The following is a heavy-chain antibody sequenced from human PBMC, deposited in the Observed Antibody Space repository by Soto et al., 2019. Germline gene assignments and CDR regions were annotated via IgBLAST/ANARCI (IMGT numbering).Heavy chain of an antibody. CDR1: GGSFSGYY. V-gene: IGHV4-34*01. CDR2: INHSGST. D-gene: IGHD5-12*01. CDR3: AGSPVATIYGGYFDY. J-gene: IGHJ4*02. Sequence: SETLSLTCAVYGGSFSGYYWSCIRQPPGKGLEWIGEINHSGSTNYNPSLKSRVTISVDTSKNQFSLKLSSVTAADTAVYYCAGSPVATIYGGYFDYWGQGTLVTVSS.